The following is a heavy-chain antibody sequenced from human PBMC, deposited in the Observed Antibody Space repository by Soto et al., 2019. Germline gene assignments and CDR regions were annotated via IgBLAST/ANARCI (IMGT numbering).Heavy chain of an antibody. Sequence: SETLSLTCTVSGGSISSYYWSWIRQPPGKGLEWIGEINHSGSTNYDPSLKSRVPISVDTSKNQFSLKLSSVTAADTAVYYCARGKRYYYGSGSYYKADAFDIWGQGTMVTVSS. D-gene: IGHD3-10*01. CDR1: GGSISSYY. CDR3: ARGKRYYYGSGSYYKADAFDI. V-gene: IGHV4-34*01. CDR2: INHSGST. J-gene: IGHJ3*02.